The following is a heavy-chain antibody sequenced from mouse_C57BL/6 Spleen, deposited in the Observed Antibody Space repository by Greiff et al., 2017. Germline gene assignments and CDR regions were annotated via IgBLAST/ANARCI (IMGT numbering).Heavy chain of an antibody. CDR3: AREDSAWFAY. CDR2: IDPSDSET. D-gene: IGHD3-2*02. J-gene: IGHJ3*01. Sequence: VKLQQPGAELVRPGSSVKLSCKASGYTFTSYWMHWVKQRPIQGLEWIGNIDPSDSETNYNQKFKDKATMTVDKSSSTAYMQLSSLTSEDSAVYYCAREDSAWFAYWGQGTLVTVAA. CDR1: GYTFTSYW. V-gene: IGHV1-52*01.